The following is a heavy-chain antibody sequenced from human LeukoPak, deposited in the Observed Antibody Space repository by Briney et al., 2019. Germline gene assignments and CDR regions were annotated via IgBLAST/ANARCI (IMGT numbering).Heavy chain of an antibody. CDR3: AKDRVDIVASPLFDY. Sequence: PGRSLRLSCAASGFTFEDHVMHWVRQAPGKGLEWVSGISWNSGSIGYADSVKGRFTISRDNAKNSLYLQMNSLRAEDTALYYCAKDRVDIVASPLFDYWGQGTLVTVSS. CDR2: ISWNSGSI. V-gene: IGHV3-9*01. J-gene: IGHJ4*02. CDR1: GFTFEDHV. D-gene: IGHD5-12*01.